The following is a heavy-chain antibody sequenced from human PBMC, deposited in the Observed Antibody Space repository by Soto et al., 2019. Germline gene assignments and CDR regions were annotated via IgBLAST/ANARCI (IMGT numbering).Heavy chain of an antibody. CDR3: ARSSIEPRVFMYPFDS. CDR1: GYSFTSYW. V-gene: IGHV5-51*01. J-gene: IGHJ4*02. D-gene: IGHD6-6*01. Sequence: PGESLKISCKGSGYSFTSYWIGWVRQMPGKGLEWMGIIYPGDSDTRYSPSFQGQVTISADKSISTAYLQWSSLKASDTAMYFCARSSIEPRVFMYPFDSWGQGTLVTVSS. CDR2: IYPGDSDT.